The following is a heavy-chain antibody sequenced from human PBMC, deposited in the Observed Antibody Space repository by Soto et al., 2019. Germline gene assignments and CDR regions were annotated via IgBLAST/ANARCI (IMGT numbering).Heavy chain of an antibody. CDR3: ARWGTTGGFDL. V-gene: IGHV3-30*19. CDR2: TSYDGNNK. J-gene: IGHJ4*02. D-gene: IGHD3-16*01. CDR1: GFMFKSYV. Sequence: QLQLVESGGGVVQPGTSLRLSCTASGFMFKSYVMHWVRQAPGKGLERVALTSYDGNNKYYGDSVKGRFTVSRDNSKTALHLQTDSLSPEDTALYDGARWGTTGGFDLWGQGTLVSVSS.